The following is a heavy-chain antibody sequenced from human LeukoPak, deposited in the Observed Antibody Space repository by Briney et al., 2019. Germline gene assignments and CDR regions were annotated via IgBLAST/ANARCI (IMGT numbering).Heavy chain of an antibody. CDR3: ARGYYDILTRPYYYYYYMDV. V-gene: IGHV1-8*01. J-gene: IGHJ6*03. CDR2: MNPNSGNT. CDR1: GYXFTSYE. D-gene: IGHD3-9*01. Sequence: VXCXASGYXFTSYEINWVRQATGQGREWRGWMNPNSGNTGYAQKFQGRVTITRNTSISTAYMERRSVRSEETAGCYCARGYYDILTRPYYYYYYMDVWGKGTTVTVSS.